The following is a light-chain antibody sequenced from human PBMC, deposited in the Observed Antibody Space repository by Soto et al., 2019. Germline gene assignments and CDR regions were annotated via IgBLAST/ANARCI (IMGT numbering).Light chain of an antibody. V-gene: IGLV2-14*03. CDR3: SSYTSSSSYV. J-gene: IGLJ1*01. Sequence: QSVLTQPASVSDSPGQSITISCIGTSSDIGAFNHVSWHQQHPGKAPKLIIYDAINRPSGVSNRFSGSKTGNTASLIISGLQAEDEADYYCSSYTSSSSYVFGSGTKLTVL. CDR1: SSDIGAFNH. CDR2: DAI.